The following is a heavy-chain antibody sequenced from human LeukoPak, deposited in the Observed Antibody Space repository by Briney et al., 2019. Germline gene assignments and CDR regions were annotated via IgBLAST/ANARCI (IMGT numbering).Heavy chain of an antibody. J-gene: IGHJ6*04. D-gene: IGHD3-22*01. V-gene: IGHV3-48*04. CDR2: ISSSSSTI. CDR3: ARDDDSSGYYSPTDYYYYGMDV. CDR1: GFTFSSYS. Sequence: GGSLRLSCAASGFTFSSYSMNWVRQAPGKGLEWVSYISSSSSTIYYADSVKGRFTISRDNAKNSLYLQMNSLRAEDTAVYYCARDDDSSGYYSPTDYYYYGMDVWGGRGTVAVAS.